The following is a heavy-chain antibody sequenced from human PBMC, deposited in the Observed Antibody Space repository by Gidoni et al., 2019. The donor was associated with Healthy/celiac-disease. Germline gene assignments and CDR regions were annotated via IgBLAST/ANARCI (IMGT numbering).Heavy chain of an antibody. V-gene: IGHV4-34*01. Sequence: QVQLQQWGAGLLKPSETLSLTCAVYGGSFSGYYWSWIRQPPGKGLEWIGEINHSGSTNYNPSLKSRVTISVDTSKNQFSLKLSSVTAADTAVYYCATEVHSSGWYSWFDPWGQGTLVTVSS. CDR3: ATEVHSSGWYSWFDP. D-gene: IGHD6-19*01. CDR2: INHSGST. CDR1: GGSFSGYY. J-gene: IGHJ5*02.